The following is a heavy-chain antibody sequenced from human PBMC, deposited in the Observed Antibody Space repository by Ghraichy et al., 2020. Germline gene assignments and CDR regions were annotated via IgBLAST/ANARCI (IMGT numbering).Heavy chain of an antibody. CDR2: VIPYNGNT. J-gene: IGHJ4*02. D-gene: IGHD6-13*01. CDR3: ARDRGTIATAGNFDW. Sequence: ASVKVSCKASGYSFSTYGISWVRQAPGQGLEWLGWVIPYNGNTNYAPKIQDRVTMTTDTSTSTAYMELTSLRSDDTAMYFCARDRGTIATAGNFDWWGQGTLVTVSS. V-gene: IGHV1-18*01. CDR1: GYSFSTYG.